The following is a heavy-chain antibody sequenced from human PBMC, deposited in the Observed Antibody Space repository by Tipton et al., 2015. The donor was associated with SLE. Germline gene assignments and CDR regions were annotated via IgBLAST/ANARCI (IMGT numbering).Heavy chain of an antibody. CDR1: GGSISSSSYY. V-gene: IGHV4-39*07. CDR2: IYYSGST. CDR3: AREAGDPPYLQH. J-gene: IGHJ1*01. Sequence: TLSLTCTVSGGSISSSSYYWGWIRQPPGKGLEWIGSIYYSGSTYYNPSLKSRVTISVDTSKNQFSLKLSSVTAADTAVYYCAREAGDPPYLQHWGQVTLVTVSS. D-gene: IGHD2-21*02.